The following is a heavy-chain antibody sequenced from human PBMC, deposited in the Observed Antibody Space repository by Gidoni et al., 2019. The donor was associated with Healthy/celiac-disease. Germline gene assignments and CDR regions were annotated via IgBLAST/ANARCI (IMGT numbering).Heavy chain of an antibody. V-gene: IGHV1-69*01. CDR3: ARNTLVPGGKYYDFWSGYPYGMDV. CDR2: IIPIFGTA. Sequence: QVQLVQSGAEVKKPGSSVKVSCKASGGTFSSYAISWVRQAPGQGLEWMGGIIPIFGTANYAQKFQGRVTITADESTSTAYMELSSLRSEDTAVYYCARNTLVPGGKYYDFWSGYPYGMDVWGQGTTVTVSS. D-gene: IGHD3-3*01. CDR1: GGTFSSYA. J-gene: IGHJ6*02.